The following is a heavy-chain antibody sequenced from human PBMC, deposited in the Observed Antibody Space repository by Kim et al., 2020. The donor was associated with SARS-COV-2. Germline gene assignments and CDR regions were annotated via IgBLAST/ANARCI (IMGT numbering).Heavy chain of an antibody. J-gene: IGHJ4*02. CDR1: GFTFSNYA. Sequence: GGSLRLSCAASGFTFSNYAMTWVRQAPGKGLEWVSSITSSGSKVNYADSVKGRFTISRDNAKNSLHLLITNLRDEDTGVYFCARDRDVGESGYYFDLWGQGTLVTVSS. V-gene: IGHV3-21*01. CDR2: ITSSGSKV. CDR3: ARDRDVGESGYYFDL. D-gene: IGHD1-26*01.